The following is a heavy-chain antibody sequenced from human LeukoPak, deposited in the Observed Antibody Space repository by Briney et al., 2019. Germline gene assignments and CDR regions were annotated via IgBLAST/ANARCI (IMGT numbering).Heavy chain of an antibody. Sequence: GGSLRLSCAASGFTFSSYSMNWVRQAPGKGLEWVSSISSSSSYIYYADSVKGRFTISRDNAKNSLYLQMNSLRAEDTAVYYCARERGGYRDPLLWGQGTLVTVSS. V-gene: IGHV3-21*01. CDR2: ISSSSSYI. CDR1: GFTFSSYS. J-gene: IGHJ4*02. CDR3: ARERGGYRDPLL. D-gene: IGHD5-18*01.